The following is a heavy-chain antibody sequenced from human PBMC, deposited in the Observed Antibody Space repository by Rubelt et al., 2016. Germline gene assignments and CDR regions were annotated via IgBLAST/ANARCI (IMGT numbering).Heavy chain of an antibody. J-gene: IGHJ5*02. CDR3: ARVTTVNWFDP. V-gene: IGHV1-2*02. CDR1: GYTFTSYD. CDR2: MNPNSGGT. D-gene: IGHD2/OR15-2a*01. Sequence: QVQLVQSGAEVKKPGASVKVSCKASGYTFTSYDINWVRQATGQGLEWMGWMNPNSGGTNYAQKFQGRVTMTRDTSISTAYMELSRLRSDDTAVYYCARVTTVNWFDPWGQGTLVTVSS.